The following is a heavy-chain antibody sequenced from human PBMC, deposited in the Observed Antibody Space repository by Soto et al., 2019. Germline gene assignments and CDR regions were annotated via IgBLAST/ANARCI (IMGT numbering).Heavy chain of an antibody. D-gene: IGHD4-4*01. CDR3: SRHPNTVMPPFYSYALDV. J-gene: IGHJ6*02. CDR2: IDPSDSYT. CDR1: GYSFTSYW. Sequence: GESLKISCKGSGYSFTSYWITWVRQMPGKGLEWMGRIDPSDSYTHYSPSFQGHVTISADKSISTAYLQWSSLKASDTAIYYCSRHPNTVMPPFYSYALDVWGQGTTVTVSS. V-gene: IGHV5-10-1*01.